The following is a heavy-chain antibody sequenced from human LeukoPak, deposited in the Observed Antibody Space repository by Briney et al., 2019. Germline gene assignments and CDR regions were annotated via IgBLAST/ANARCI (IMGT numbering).Heavy chain of an antibody. V-gene: IGHV1-69*13. CDR2: IIPIFGTA. D-gene: IGHD2-15*01. J-gene: IGHJ4*02. CDR3: ARDSRYCSGGSCYSMVYY. CDR1: GGTFISYA. Sequence: GASVKVSCKASGGTFISYAISWVRQAPGQGLEWMGGIIPIFGTANYAQKFQGRVTITADEFTSTAYMELSSLRSEDTAVYYCARDSRYCSGGSCYSMVYYWGQGTLVTVSS.